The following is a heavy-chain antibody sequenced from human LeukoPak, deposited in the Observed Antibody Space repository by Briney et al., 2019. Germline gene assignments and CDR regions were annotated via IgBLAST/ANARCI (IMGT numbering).Heavy chain of an antibody. CDR3: ARDRVGYYGSGSYYRDNWFDP. J-gene: IGHJ5*02. D-gene: IGHD3-10*01. CDR2: ISAYNGNT. V-gene: IGHV1-18*01. Sequence: ASVKVSCKASGYTFTSYGISWVRQAPGQGLEWMGWISAYNGNTNYAQKLQGRVTMTTDTSTSTAYMELRSLRSDDTAVYYCARDRVGYYGSGSYYRDNWFDPWGQGTLVTVSS. CDR1: GYTFTSYG.